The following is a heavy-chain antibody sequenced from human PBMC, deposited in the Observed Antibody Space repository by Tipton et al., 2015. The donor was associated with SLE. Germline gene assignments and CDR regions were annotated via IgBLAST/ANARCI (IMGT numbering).Heavy chain of an antibody. CDR3: ARGEVETYYYGSRTYSPFDY. Sequence: TLSLTCVVEGGSFSGYYGSWIRQPPGKGLEWIGEIIHGGSTNYNPALRSRVTVSIDPSKNQFSLRLSSVTAADTAVYYCARGEVETYYYGSRTYSPFDYWGQGNLVTVSS. J-gene: IGHJ4*02. V-gene: IGHV4-34*12. D-gene: IGHD3-10*01. CDR1: GGSFSGYY. CDR2: IIHGGST.